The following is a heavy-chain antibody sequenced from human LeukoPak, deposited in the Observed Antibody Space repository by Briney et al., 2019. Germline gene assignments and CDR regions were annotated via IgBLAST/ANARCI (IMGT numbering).Heavy chain of an antibody. D-gene: IGHD3-9*01. Sequence: GGSLRRSCAASGFTLRNYWMHWVRQAPGKGLVWVSRINIDGSSISYADPMKGRFTISRDNAKNTLYLQMNSLRAEDTAVYYCARDRYDILTGYNPLGAIDIWGQGTMVTVSS. CDR1: GFTLRNYW. CDR2: INIDGSSI. CDR3: ARDRYDILTGYNPLGAIDI. V-gene: IGHV3-74*01. J-gene: IGHJ3*02.